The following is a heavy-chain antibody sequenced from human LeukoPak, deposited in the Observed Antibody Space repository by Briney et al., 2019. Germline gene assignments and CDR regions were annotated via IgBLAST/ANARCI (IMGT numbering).Heavy chain of an antibody. J-gene: IGHJ4*02. D-gene: IGHD3-22*01. V-gene: IGHV3-21*01. CDR3: ARQATYYYDSSGYHFDY. CDR1: GFTFSSYN. CDR2: ISRSSSYI. Sequence: PGGSLRLSCAASGFTFSSYNMNWVRQAPGKGLEWVSSISRSSSYIYYADSVKGRFTISRDNAKNSLYLQMNSLRAEDTAVYYCARQATYYYDSSGYHFDYWGQGTLVTVSS.